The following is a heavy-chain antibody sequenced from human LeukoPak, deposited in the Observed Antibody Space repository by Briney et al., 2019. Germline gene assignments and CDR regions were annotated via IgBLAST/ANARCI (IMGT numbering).Heavy chain of an antibody. V-gene: IGHV4-4*02. J-gene: IGHJ4*02. CDR1: GGSISSSNW. CDR3: ARDGAGGYDSSGYFTY. Sequence: PSETLSLTCAVSGGSISSSNWWSWVRQPPGKGLEWIGEIYHSGSTNYNPSLKSRVTISVDKSKNQFSLKLSSVTAADTAVYYCARDGAGGYDSSGYFTYWGQGTLVTVSS. CDR2: IYHSGST. D-gene: IGHD3-22*01.